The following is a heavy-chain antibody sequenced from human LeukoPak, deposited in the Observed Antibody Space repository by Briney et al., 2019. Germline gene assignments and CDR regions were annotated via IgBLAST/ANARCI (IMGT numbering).Heavy chain of an antibody. V-gene: IGHV4-38-2*02. D-gene: IGHD4-11*01. Sequence: SETLSLTCTVSDYSISSGLYWDWIRQPPGKGLEWIGTFYHSGTTYYSPSLKSRVTISVDTSKNQFSLRLSSVTAADTAVYYCARAKESDYSFDYWGQGTLVTVSS. CDR1: DYSISSGLY. CDR3: ARAKESDYSFDY. J-gene: IGHJ4*02. CDR2: FYHSGTT.